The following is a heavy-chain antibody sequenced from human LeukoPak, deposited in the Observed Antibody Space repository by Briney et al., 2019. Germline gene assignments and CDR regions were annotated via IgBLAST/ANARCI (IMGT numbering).Heavy chain of an antibody. CDR3: ARGSGRSYYGMDV. Sequence: GGSLRLSCAASGFSFSSYAMHWVRQVPGKGLEWVAFTWYDGSNKDYADSVKGRFTISRDNSKNTLYLQMNSLRAEDTAVYYCARGSGRSYYGMDVWGQGTTVTVSS. CDR1: GFSFSSYA. D-gene: IGHD1-26*01. J-gene: IGHJ6*02. V-gene: IGHV3-33*01. CDR2: TWYDGSNK.